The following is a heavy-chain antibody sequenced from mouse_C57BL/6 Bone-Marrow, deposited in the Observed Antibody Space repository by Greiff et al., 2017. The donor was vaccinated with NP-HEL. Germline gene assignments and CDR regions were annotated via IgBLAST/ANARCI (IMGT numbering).Heavy chain of an antibody. CDR2: IDPSDSYT. J-gene: IGHJ3*01. V-gene: IGHV1-59*01. CDR3: AELPWFAY. Sequence: VQLQESGAELVRPGTSVKLSCKASGYTFTSYWMHWVKQRPGQGLEWIGVIDPSDSYTNYNQKFKGKATLTVDTSSSTAYMQLSSLKSEDSAVYYCAELPWFAYWGQGTLVTVSA. CDR1: GYTFTSYW.